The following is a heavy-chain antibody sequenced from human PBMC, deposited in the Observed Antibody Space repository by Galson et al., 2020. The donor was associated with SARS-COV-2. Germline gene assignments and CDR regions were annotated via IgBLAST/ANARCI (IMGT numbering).Heavy chain of an antibody. CDR1: GFTFDDYA. V-gene: IGHV3-9*01. J-gene: IGHJ3*02. Sequence: GGSLRLSCAASGFTFDDYAMHWVRQAPGKGLEWVSGISWNSGSIGYADSVKGRFTISRDNAKNSLYLQMNSLRAEDTALYYCANSQQLVQGGAFDIWGQGTMVTVSS. CDR3: ANSQQLVQGGAFDI. CDR2: ISWNSGSI. D-gene: IGHD6-13*01.